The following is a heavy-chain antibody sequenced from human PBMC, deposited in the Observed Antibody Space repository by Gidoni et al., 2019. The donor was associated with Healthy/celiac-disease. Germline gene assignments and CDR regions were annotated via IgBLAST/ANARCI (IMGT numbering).Heavy chain of an antibody. V-gene: IGHV3-23*01. D-gene: IGHD2-15*01. CDR1: GFTFSSYA. CDR3: AKDGRATAPVSCSGGSCYSSYFDY. Sequence: EVQLLESGGGLVQPGGSLRLSCAASGFTFSSYAMSWVRQAPGKGLEWVSAISGSGGSTYYADSVKGRFTISRDNSKNTLYLQMNSLRAEDTAVYYCAKDGRATAPVSCSGGSCYSSYFDYWGQGTLVTVSS. CDR2: ISGSGGST. J-gene: IGHJ4*02.